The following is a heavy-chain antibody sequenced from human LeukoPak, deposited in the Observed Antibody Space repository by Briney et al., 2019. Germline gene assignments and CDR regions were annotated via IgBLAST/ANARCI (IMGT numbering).Heavy chain of an antibody. J-gene: IGHJ4*02. CDR1: GGSISSGGYS. D-gene: IGHD3-22*01. Sequence: SETLFLTCAVSGGSISSGGYSWSWIRQPPGKGLEWIGYIYHSGSTYYNPSLKSRVAISVDRSKNQFSLKLSSVTAADTAVYYCARQWDYYDSSGYYGYYFDYWGQGTLVTVSS. CDR2: IYHSGST. V-gene: IGHV4-30-2*01. CDR3: ARQWDYYDSSGYYGYYFDY.